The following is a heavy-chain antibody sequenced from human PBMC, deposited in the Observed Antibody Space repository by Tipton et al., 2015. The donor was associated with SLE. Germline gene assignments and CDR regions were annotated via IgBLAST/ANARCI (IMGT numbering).Heavy chain of an antibody. J-gene: IGHJ5*02. CDR3: VRGGTVFGVVLNWFDP. V-gene: IGHV4-59*01. Sequence: TLSLTCTVSGGSMNTYYWNWIRQFPGKGLEWIGYFYYSGSANYNPSLKSRVTISLDKSKNQFSLRLTSVTAADTAVYYCVRGGTVFGVVLNWFDPWGQGTLVIASS. CDR2: FYYSGSA. CDR1: GGSMNTYY. D-gene: IGHD3-3*01.